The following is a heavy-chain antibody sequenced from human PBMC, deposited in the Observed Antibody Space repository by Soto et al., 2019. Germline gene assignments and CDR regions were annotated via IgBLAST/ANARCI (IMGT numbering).Heavy chain of an antibody. CDR2: IYYSGST. Sequence: QVQLQESGPGLVKPSETLSLTCTVSGGSISSYYWSWIRQPPGKGLEWIGYIYYSGSTNYNPSLKRRVTISLDTSKKQFSPQPSSVTAADTAVYYCARRYAGNFDYWGQGTLVTVSS. D-gene: IGHD2-8*01. CDR1: GGSISSYY. V-gene: IGHV4-59*01. J-gene: IGHJ4*02. CDR3: ARRYAGNFDY.